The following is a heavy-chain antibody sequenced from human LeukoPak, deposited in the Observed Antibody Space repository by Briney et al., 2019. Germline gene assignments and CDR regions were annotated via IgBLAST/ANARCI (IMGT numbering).Heavy chain of an antibody. CDR2: VYYSGST. D-gene: IGHD5-24*01. V-gene: IGHV4-59*12. Sequence: SETLSLTCTVSGDSISEYYGSCIRQPPGKGLEWIGEVYYSGSTHYNPSLKSRVTISVDTSKNQFSLRLRSVSAADTAVYYCARELDGNGGWFDPWGQGTPVTVSS. J-gene: IGHJ5*02. CDR1: GDSISEYY. CDR3: ARELDGNGGWFDP.